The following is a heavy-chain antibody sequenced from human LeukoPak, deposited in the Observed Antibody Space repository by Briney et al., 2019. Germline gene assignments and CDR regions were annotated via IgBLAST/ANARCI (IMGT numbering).Heavy chain of an antibody. D-gene: IGHD2-2*01. J-gene: IGHJ6*02. CDR1: GYTFTNYY. V-gene: IGHV1-46*01. Sequence: ASVKVSCKASGYTFTNYYMHWVRQAPEQGLEWMGIINPSGGTTTYAHKFQDRVTMTRDTSTSTVYMEVSSLRPEDTAVYYCARPTSIIPASNVYYYYYAMDVWGQGTTVTVSS. CDR3: ARPTSIIPASNVYYYYYAMDV. CDR2: INPSGGTT.